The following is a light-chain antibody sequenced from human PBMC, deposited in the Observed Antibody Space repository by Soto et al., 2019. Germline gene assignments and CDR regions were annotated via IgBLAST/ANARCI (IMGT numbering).Light chain of an antibody. Sequence: EIVMTQSPATLSVFPGERATLSRRASQSISSNLAWYQQKPGQVPRLLMYGASTRATGIPARVSGSGSATEFTLTISSLQSEDSAVYYCQQCNDWPRTFGQGTKVDIK. CDR1: QSISSN. CDR3: QQCNDWPRT. V-gene: IGKV3-15*01. J-gene: IGKJ1*01. CDR2: GAS.